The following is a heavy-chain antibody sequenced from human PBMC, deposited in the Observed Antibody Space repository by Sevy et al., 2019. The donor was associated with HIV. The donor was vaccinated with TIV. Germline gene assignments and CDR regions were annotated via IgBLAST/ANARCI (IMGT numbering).Heavy chain of an antibody. CDR3: ARDGESIVVVTAIQVGAFDI. D-gene: IGHD2-21*02. Sequence: GPLRLSCAASGFTFSSYSMNWVRQAPGKGLEWVSYISSSSSTIYYADSVKGRFTISRDNAKNSLYLQVNSLRDEDTAVYYCARDGESIVVVTAIQVGAFDIWGQGTMVTVSS. CDR2: ISSSSSTI. J-gene: IGHJ3*02. CDR1: GFTFSSYS. V-gene: IGHV3-48*02.